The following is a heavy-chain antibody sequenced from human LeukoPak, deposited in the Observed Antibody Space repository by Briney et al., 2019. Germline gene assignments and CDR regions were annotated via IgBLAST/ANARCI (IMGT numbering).Heavy chain of an antibody. J-gene: IGHJ4*02. CDR1: GGTFSSYA. Sequence: SVKVSCKASGGTFSSYAISWVRQAPGQGLEWMGGILPIFGTPNYAQKFQGRVTITTDESTNTAYMELTSLTSEDTAAYYCARGLAGRGPLGYWGQGTLVTVSS. V-gene: IGHV1-69*05. CDR2: ILPIFGTP. CDR3: ARGLAGRGPLGY. D-gene: IGHD6-19*01.